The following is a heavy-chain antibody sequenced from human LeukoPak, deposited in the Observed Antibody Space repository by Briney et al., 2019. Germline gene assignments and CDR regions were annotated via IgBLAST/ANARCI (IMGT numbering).Heavy chain of an antibody. CDR1: GGTFSSYA. D-gene: IGHD6-19*01. J-gene: IGHJ4*02. Sequence: SVKVSCKASGGTFSSYAISWVRQAPGQGLEWMGGIIPIFGTANYAQKFQGRVTITADESTSTAYMELSSLRSEDTAVYYCASSYSGYSSGWYYYWGQGTLVTVSS. CDR2: IIPIFGTA. CDR3: ASSYSGYSSGWYYY. V-gene: IGHV1-69*13.